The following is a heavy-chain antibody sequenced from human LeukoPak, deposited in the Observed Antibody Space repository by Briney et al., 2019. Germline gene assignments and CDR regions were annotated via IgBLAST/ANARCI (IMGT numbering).Heavy chain of an antibody. V-gene: IGHV3-21*01. D-gene: IGHD2-2*02. CDR1: GFTFSGYS. J-gene: IGHJ3*02. CDR2: ISSSSNYI. CDR3: ASTYCDITSCYNAAFGI. Sequence: GGSLRLSCAASGFTFSGYSMNWVRQAPGKGLEWVSFISSSSNYIYYADSLKGRFTISRDNARNSLYLQMNGLRAEDTAMYYCASTYCDITSCYNAAFGIWGQGTMVTVSS.